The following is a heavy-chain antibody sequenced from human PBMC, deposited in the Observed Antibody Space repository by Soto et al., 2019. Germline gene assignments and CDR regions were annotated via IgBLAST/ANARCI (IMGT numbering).Heavy chain of an antibody. V-gene: IGHV3-11*06. D-gene: IGHD4-17*01. CDR1: GFAFSDYS. J-gene: IGHJ6*02. CDR3: ARDRTSTGPYKTGAMDV. Sequence: QVQLVESGGGLVKPGGSLRLSCAASGFAFSDYSMSWIRQAPGKGLEWVSYISSGSAYTNYADSVKGRFSISRDNTKNSLYLQMNRLRAEDTALYYCARDRTSTGPYKTGAMDVWGQGTTVTVSS. CDR2: ISSGSAYT.